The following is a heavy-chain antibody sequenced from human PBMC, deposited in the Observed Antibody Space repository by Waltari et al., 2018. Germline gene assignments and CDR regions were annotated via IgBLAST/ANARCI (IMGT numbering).Heavy chain of an antibody. CDR3: ARVPLPWYLDY. J-gene: IGHJ4*02. CDR2: INQDGNGL. CDR1: GSTVSNYW. Sequence: EVQVVASGGGLVQPGGSLGPSCAASGSTVSNYWMTWVRRAPGKGLEWVANINQDGNGLHYVDSVRGRFTISRDNAKNSMFLQMNSLRAEDTAVYYCARVPLPWYLDYWGQGTLVTVSS. V-gene: IGHV3-7*01.